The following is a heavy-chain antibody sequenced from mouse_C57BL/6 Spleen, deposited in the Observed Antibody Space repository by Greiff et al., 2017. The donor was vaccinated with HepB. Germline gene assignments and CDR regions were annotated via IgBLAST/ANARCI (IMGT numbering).Heavy chain of an antibody. J-gene: IGHJ2*01. Sequence: QVQLQQPGAELVMPGASVKLSCKASGYTFTSDWMHWVKQRPGRGLEWIGEIDPYDSYTNYNQKFKGKSTLTVDKSCSTAYMQLSSLTSEDSAVYYWARECSSGYLDYWGQGTTLTVSS. CDR2: IDPYDSYT. CDR1: GYTFTSDW. D-gene: IGHD3-2*02. V-gene: IGHV1-69*01. CDR3: ARECSSGYLDY.